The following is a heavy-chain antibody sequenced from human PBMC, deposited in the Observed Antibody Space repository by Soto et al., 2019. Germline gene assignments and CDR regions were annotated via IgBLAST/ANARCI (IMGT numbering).Heavy chain of an antibody. CDR2: INAGKGNT. J-gene: IGHJ4*02. CDR1: GYTFTTYA. CDR3: ARAGDDCSTTTCYVIDY. V-gene: IGHV1-3*01. D-gene: IGHD2-2*01. Sequence: GASVKVSCKASGYTFTTYAIHWVRQAPGQRLEWMAWINAGKGNTKYSQNFQGRVTVTRDTSASTAYMELNSLRSEDTAVYYCARAGDDCSTTTCYVIDYWGREVWSPSPQ.